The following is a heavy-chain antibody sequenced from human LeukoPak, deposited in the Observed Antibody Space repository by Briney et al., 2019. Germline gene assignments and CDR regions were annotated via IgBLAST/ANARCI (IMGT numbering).Heavy chain of an antibody. V-gene: IGHV3-7*03. CDR2: IKQDGSEK. J-gene: IGHJ4*02. CDR1: GFPFSSYW. CDR3: ARAGRSDY. Sequence: GGSLRLSCVASGFPFSSYWMTWVRQAPGKGLEWVANIKQDGSEKYYVDSVKGRFTISRDNAKNSLYLQMNSLRAEDTAVYYCARAGRSDYWGQGTLVTVSS.